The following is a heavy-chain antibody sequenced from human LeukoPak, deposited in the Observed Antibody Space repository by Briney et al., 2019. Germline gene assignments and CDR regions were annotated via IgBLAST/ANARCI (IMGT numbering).Heavy chain of an antibody. Sequence: SETLSLTCTVSGGSISSSSYYWGWIRQPPGKGLEWIGSIYYSGSTYYNPSLKSRVTISVDTSKNQFSLKLSSVTAADTAVYYCARSFDAATAQYYFDYWGQGTLVTVSS. D-gene: IGHD3-9*01. J-gene: IGHJ4*02. CDR2: IYYSGST. CDR1: GGSISSSSYY. V-gene: IGHV4-39*01. CDR3: ARSFDAATAQYYFDY.